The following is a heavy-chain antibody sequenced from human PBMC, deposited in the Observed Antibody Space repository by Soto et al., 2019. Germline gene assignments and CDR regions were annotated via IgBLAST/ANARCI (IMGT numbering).Heavy chain of an antibody. V-gene: IGHV3-33*01. D-gene: IGHD2-8*01. J-gene: IGHJ6*02. CDR2: IWYDGSNK. Sequence: QVQLVESGGGVVQPGRSLRLSCAASGFTFSSYGMHWVRQAPGKGLEWVAVIWYDGSNKYYADSVKGRFTISRDNSKNTLYLHMNSLRAEDTAVYYCARAHCTNGVCRYYYGMDVWGQGTTVTVSS. CDR3: ARAHCTNGVCRYYYGMDV. CDR1: GFTFSSYG.